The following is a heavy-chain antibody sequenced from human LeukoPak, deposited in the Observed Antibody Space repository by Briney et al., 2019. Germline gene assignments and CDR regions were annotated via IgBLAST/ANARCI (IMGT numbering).Heavy chain of an antibody. J-gene: IGHJ4*02. D-gene: IGHD3-10*01. V-gene: IGHV3-11*03. Sequence: PGGSLRLSCAASGFTFSDYYMSWIRQAPGKGLEWVSYISSSTSYTKYADSVKGRFTISRDNSKNTLYLQMNSLRPEDTAVYYCPLWFGDLSHINYFDYWGQGTLVTGSS. CDR1: GFTFSDYY. CDR2: ISSSTSYT. CDR3: PLWFGDLSHINYFDY.